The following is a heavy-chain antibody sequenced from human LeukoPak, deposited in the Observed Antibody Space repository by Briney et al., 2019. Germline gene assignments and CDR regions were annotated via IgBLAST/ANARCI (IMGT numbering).Heavy chain of an antibody. CDR3: ARRNRRGSYFDY. Sequence: PSETLSLTCTVSGGSVSSYYWSWIRRPPGRGLEWIAYLSHSGSSDSNPSLTSRVTTLVDTSKNQFSLKLTSVTAADTAVYYCARRNRRGSYFDYWGQGTLVTVSS. CDR1: GGSVSSYY. V-gene: IGHV4-59*02. CDR2: LSHSGSS. J-gene: IGHJ4*02. D-gene: IGHD1-26*01.